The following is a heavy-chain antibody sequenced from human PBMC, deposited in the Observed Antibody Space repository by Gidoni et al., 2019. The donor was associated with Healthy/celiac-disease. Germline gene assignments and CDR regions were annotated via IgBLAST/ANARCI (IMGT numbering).Heavy chain of an antibody. D-gene: IGHD5-18*01. CDR3: ARDRTRGYSYGFRSTGAFDI. CDR2: INHSGST. Sequence: QVQLQQWGAGLMKPAETLSLTCAGYGGSFSGYYWSWSRQPPGKGLEWIGEINHSGSTNYNPSLKSRVTISVDTPKNQFSLKLSSVTAADTAVYYCARDRTRGYSYGFRSTGAFDIWGQGTMVTVSS. J-gene: IGHJ3*02. CDR1: GGSFSGYY. V-gene: IGHV4-34*01.